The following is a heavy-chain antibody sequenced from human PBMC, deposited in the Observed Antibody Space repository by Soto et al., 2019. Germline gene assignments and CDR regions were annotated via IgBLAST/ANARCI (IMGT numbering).Heavy chain of an antibody. J-gene: IGHJ6*02. CDR3: AKDQSYDFWSGYPRYGMDV. CDR1: GFTFSSYG. V-gene: IGHV3-30*18. Sequence: QVQLVESGGGVVQPGRSLRLSCAASGFTFSSYGMHWVRQAPGKGLEWVAVISYDGSNKYYADSVKGRFTISRDNSKHTLYLQMNSLRAEDTAVYYCAKDQSYDFWSGYPRYGMDVWGQGTTVTVSS. D-gene: IGHD3-3*01. CDR2: ISYDGSNK.